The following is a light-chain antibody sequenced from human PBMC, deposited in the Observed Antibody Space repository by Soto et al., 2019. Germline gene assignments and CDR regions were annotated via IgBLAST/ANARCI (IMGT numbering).Light chain of an antibody. CDR1: QSVLYSPNNKNY. CDR2: WAS. Sequence: DIVMTQSPDSLAVSLGERATINCKSSQSVLYSPNNKNYLAWYQQKPGQSPKLLIYWASTRESGVPDRFSGSGSGTDFTLTISSLQAEDVAVYYCQQYYNIAYTFAQGTKLEIK. J-gene: IGKJ2*01. V-gene: IGKV4-1*01. CDR3: QQYYNIAYT.